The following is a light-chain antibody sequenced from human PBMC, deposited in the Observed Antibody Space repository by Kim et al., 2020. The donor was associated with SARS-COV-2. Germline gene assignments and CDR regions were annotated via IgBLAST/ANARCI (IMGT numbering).Light chain of an antibody. J-gene: IGKJ4*01. Sequence: LYPGDRATHACRTSQSVYTFLVWYQQKPGQAPRLLIYDSSNRAPGIPARFSGSGSGTEFTLTISSLEPDDFAVYYCQQRGNWPLTFGGGTKVDIK. V-gene: IGKV3-11*01. CDR1: QSVYTF. CDR2: DSS. CDR3: QQRGNWPLT.